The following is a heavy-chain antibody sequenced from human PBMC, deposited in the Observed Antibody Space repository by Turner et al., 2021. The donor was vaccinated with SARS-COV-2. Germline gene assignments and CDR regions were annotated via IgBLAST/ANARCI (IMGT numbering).Heavy chain of an antibody. CDR2: IYYSGDT. V-gene: IGHV4-39*01. CDR3: SRLAYCGNDCYFGFDS. D-gene: IGHD2-21*02. Sequence: QLQLQESGPGLVKPSETVSLTCNVSGDSIRSTGHFWVWIRQPPGKGLEWIASIYYSGDTYYNTSLKSRVTISVHTSKNQFSLKLRSVTAADTAVYFCSRLAYCGNDCYFGFDSWGQGTLVTVSS. CDR1: GDSIRSTGHF. J-gene: IGHJ4*02.